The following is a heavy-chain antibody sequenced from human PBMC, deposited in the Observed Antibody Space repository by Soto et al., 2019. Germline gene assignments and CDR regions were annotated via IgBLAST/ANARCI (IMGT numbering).Heavy chain of an antibody. Sequence: TLSLTCTVSGVSISSGGYYWRWIRQHPGKGLEWIGYIYYSGSTYYNPSLKSRVTISVDTSKNQFSLKLSSVTAADTAVYYCARFPHYYDSSGYPIDYWGQGTLVTVSS. D-gene: IGHD3-22*01. CDR3: ARFPHYYDSSGYPIDY. CDR2: IYYSGST. V-gene: IGHV4-31*03. CDR1: GVSISSGGYY. J-gene: IGHJ4*02.